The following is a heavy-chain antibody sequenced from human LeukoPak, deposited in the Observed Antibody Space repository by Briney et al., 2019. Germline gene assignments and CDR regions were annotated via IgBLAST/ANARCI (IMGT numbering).Heavy chain of an antibody. D-gene: IGHD2-15*01. CDR3: ARGLGCSGGSCYPGY. J-gene: IGHJ4*02. V-gene: IGHV4-34*01. Sequence: PETLSLTCAVYGGSFSGYYWSWIRQPPGKGLEWIGEINHSGSTNYNPSLKSRVTISVDTSMNQFSLKLSSVTAADTAVYYCARGLGCSGGSCYPGYWGQGTLVTVSS. CDR1: GGSFSGYY. CDR2: INHSGST.